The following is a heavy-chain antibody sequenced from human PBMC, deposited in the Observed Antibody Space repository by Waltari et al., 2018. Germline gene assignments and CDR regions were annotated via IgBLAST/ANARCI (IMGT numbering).Heavy chain of an antibody. D-gene: IGHD3-10*02. Sequence: QVQLVQSGGGVAQPGTSLRLSCAGSGFSFGTYGMHWVRQAPGKGLEWVAVIQSDGNEKYYADSVKGRFTISKDNSKNTLYLQMNSLRAEDTAMYYCAKVCCSGSAGHYFDCWGQGTQVTVSS. CDR2: IQSDGNEK. CDR3: AKVCCSGSAGHYFDC. V-gene: IGHV3-30*18. CDR1: GFSFGTYG. J-gene: IGHJ4*02.